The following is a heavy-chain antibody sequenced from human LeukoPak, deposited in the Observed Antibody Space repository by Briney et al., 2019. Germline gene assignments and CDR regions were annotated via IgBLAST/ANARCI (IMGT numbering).Heavy chain of an antibody. Sequence: GGSLRLSCAASGFTLSSYWMSWVRQAPGKGLEWVANIKQDGSEKYYVDSVKGRFTISRDNAKNSLYLQMNSLRAEDTAVYYCARVKSDFTGFTYYYYGMDVWGQGTTVTVSS. J-gene: IGHJ6*02. CDR3: ARVKSDFTGFTYYYYGMDV. CDR1: GFTLSSYW. CDR2: IKQDGSEK. D-gene: IGHD3-9*01. V-gene: IGHV3-7*01.